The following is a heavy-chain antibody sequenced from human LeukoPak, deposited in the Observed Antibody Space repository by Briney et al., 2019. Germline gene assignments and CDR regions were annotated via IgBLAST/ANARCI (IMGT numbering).Heavy chain of an antibody. V-gene: IGHV3-23*01. Sequence: GGSLRLSCAASGFTFSSYAMSWVRQTPGKGLEWVSAISGSGGSTYYADSVKGRFTISRENSKNTLYLQMNSLRAEDTAVYYCAKVPNQWLGYYFDYWGQGTLVTVSS. CDR3: AKVPNQWLGYYFDY. J-gene: IGHJ4*02. CDR1: GFTFSSYA. D-gene: IGHD6-19*01. CDR2: ISGSGGST.